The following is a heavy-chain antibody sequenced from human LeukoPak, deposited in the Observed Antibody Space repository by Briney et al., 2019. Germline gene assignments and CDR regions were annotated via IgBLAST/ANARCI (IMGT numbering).Heavy chain of an antibody. CDR1: GGSISSSSYY. CDR3: ARAYDSLDY. CDR2: IYYSGST. J-gene: IGHJ4*02. Sequence: SETLSLTCTVSGGSISSSSYYWGWLRQPPGKGLEWIGSIYYSGSTYYNPSLKSRVTISVDTSKNQFSLKLSSVTAADTAVYYCARAYDSLDYWGQGALVTVSS. V-gene: IGHV4-39*07. D-gene: IGHD3-22*01.